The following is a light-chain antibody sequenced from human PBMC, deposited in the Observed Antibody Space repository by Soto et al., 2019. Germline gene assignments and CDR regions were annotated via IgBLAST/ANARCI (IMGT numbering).Light chain of an antibody. Sequence: EIVLTQSPATLSLSPCERATLSSRASQDIRSSLAWYQQKPGQAPRLLIYGASTRATGIPARFSGSGSGTEFTLTISSLQSEDFAVYYCQQYNNWPRTFGQGTKVDIK. CDR3: QQYNNWPRT. J-gene: IGKJ1*01. CDR2: GAS. CDR1: QDIRSS. V-gene: IGKV3-15*01.